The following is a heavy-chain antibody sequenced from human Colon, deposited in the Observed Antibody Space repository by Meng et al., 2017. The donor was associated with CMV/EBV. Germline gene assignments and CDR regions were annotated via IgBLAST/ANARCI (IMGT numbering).Heavy chain of an antibody. J-gene: IGHJ4*02. V-gene: IGHV3-23*01. CDR1: GFTFSNYG. D-gene: IGHD3-10*01. CDR3: ARGIGSTEDL. Sequence: GGSLRLSCAASGFTFSNYGIHWVRQVPGEGLEWISGVSGSGRSTYYADSVKGRFTIFRDKSKNTAHLQMNSLRAEDTAVYYCARGIGSTEDLWGQGTLVTVSS. CDR2: VSGSGRST.